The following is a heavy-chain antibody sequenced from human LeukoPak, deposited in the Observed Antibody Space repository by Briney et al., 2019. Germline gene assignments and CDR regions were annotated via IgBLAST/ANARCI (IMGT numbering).Heavy chain of an antibody. D-gene: IGHD2-2*01. J-gene: IGHJ5*02. V-gene: IGHV1-69*13. CDR2: IIPIFGTA. CDR1: GGTFSSYA. Sequence: SVKDSCKASGGTFSSYAISWVRQAPGQGLEWMGGIIPIFGTANYAQKFQGRVTITADESTSTAYMELSGLRSEDTAVYYCARDDIVVVPARVNWFDPWGQGTLVTVSS. CDR3: ARDDIVVVPARVNWFDP.